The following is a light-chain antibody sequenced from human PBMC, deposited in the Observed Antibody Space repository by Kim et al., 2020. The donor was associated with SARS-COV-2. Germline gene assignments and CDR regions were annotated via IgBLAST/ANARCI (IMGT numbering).Light chain of an antibody. CDR2: NVS. Sequence: QSALTQPASVSGSPGQSITISCIGTSSDIGASNWVAWYQQHPGKVPKLIIYNVSRRPSGVSNRFSGFQSGNTASLTISGLQAEDEADYYCSSYTANNIFYVFGTGTAVTVL. V-gene: IGLV2-14*03. J-gene: IGLJ1*01. CDR3: SSYTANNIFYV. CDR1: SSDIGASNW.